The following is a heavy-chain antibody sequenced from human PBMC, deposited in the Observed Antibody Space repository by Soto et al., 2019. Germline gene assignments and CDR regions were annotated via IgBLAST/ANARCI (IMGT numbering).Heavy chain of an antibody. V-gene: IGHV4-59*01. CDR1: GVSISSYY. Sequence: SETLSLTCTVSGVSISSYYWSWIRQPPGKGLEWIGYIYYSGSTNYNPSLKSRVTISVDTSKNQFSLKLSSVTAADTAVYYCATLIRVPRGYYFDYWGQGTLVTVSS. J-gene: IGHJ4*02. CDR2: IYYSGST. CDR3: ATLIRVPRGYYFDY. D-gene: IGHD2-8*01.